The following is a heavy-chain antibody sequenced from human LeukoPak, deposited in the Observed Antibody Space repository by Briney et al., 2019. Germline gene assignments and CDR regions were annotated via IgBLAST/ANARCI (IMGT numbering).Heavy chain of an antibody. J-gene: IGHJ6*02. CDR3: ARGRYYDFWAGMDV. Sequence: GGSLRLSCAASGFTFSSYGMHWVRQAPGKGLEWVAVIWYDGSNKYYADSVKGRFTISRGNSKNTLYLQMNSLRAEDTAVYYCARGRYYDFWAGMDVWGQGTTVTVSS. CDR1: GFTFSSYG. CDR2: IWYDGSNK. D-gene: IGHD3-3*01. V-gene: IGHV3-33*01.